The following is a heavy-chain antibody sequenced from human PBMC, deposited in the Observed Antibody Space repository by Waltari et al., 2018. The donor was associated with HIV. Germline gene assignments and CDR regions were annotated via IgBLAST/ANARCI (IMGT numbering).Heavy chain of an antibody. CDR1: GLLFDYYG. Sequence: EVHLVESGGGLVQPGGSLRLSWAASGLLFDYYGMHLVRQAPGKGLEWISGISWDSGRIGYADSVRGRFTISRDNAKNFVYLQMNSLRGDDTAFYYCARGPLYDWFDPWGQGTLVTVSS. CDR3: ARGPLYDWFDP. CDR2: ISWDSGRI. V-gene: IGHV3-9*01. J-gene: IGHJ5*02. D-gene: IGHD2-8*01.